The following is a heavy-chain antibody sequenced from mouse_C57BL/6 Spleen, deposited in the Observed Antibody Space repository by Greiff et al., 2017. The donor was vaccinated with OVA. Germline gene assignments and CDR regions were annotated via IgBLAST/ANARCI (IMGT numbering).Heavy chain of an antibody. Sequence: EVQLVESGGDLVKPGGSLKLSCAASGFTFSSYGMSWVRQTPDKRLEWVATISSGGSYTYYPDSVKGRFTISRDNAKNTLYLRMSSLKSEDTAMYYCARQDGNYEYYFDYWGQGTTLTVSS. D-gene: IGHD2-1*01. V-gene: IGHV5-6*01. CDR3: ARQDGNYEYYFDY. CDR2: ISSGGSYT. CDR1: GFTFSSYG. J-gene: IGHJ2*01.